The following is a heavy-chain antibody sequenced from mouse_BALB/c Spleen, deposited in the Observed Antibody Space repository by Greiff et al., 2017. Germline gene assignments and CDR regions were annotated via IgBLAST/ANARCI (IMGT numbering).Heavy chain of an antibody. CDR2: ISSGGSYT. V-gene: IGHV5-6*01. CDR3: ARRAGTGYFDY. D-gene: IGHD3-3*01. J-gene: IGHJ2*01. Sequence: EVELMESGGDLVKPGGSLKLSCAASGFTFSSYGMSWVRQTPDKRLEWVATISSGGSYTYYPDSVKGRFTISRDNAKNTLYLQMSSLKSEDTAMYYCARRAGTGYFDYWGQGTTLTVSS. CDR1: GFTFSSYG.